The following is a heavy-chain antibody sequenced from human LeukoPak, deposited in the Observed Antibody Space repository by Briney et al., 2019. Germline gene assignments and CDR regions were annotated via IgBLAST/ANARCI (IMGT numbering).Heavy chain of an antibody. CDR2: ISAYDGNT. Sequence: GSVMLCCKASGYTVTSCGIIWVRQAPGQRLEWMGWISAYDGNTNYAQKLQGRVTMTTDTSTSTAYMELSSLRSDDTAVYYCAREGYCSGGSCRHNRFDPWGQGTLVTVSS. D-gene: IGHD2-15*01. J-gene: IGHJ5*02. CDR3: AREGYCSGGSCRHNRFDP. V-gene: IGHV1-18*04. CDR1: GYTVTSCG.